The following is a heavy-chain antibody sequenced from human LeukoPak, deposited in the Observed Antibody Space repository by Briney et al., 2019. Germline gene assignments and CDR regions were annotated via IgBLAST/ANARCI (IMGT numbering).Heavy chain of an antibody. J-gene: IGHJ4*02. CDR2: ISSSSSYI. CDR1: GFTFSTYW. CDR3: ARGGVYGDYAFDY. D-gene: IGHD4-17*01. V-gene: IGHV3-21*01. Sequence: GGSLRLSCAASGFTFSTYWMSWVRQAPGKGLEWVSSISSSSSYIYYADSVKGRFTISRDNAKNSLYLQMNSPRAEDTAVYYCARGGVYGDYAFDYWGQGTLVTVSS.